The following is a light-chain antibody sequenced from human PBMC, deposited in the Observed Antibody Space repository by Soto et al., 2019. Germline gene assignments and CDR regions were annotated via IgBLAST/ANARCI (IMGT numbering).Light chain of an antibody. Sequence: EIVMTQSPATLSVSPVERATLSCRSSQSVSSNLAWYQQKPGQAPRLLIYGASTRATGIPARFSGSGSGTEFTLTISSLQSEDFAVYYCQQYNNWPFFGGGTKVDIK. V-gene: IGKV3-15*01. CDR1: QSVSSN. CDR2: GAS. J-gene: IGKJ4*01. CDR3: QQYNNWPF.